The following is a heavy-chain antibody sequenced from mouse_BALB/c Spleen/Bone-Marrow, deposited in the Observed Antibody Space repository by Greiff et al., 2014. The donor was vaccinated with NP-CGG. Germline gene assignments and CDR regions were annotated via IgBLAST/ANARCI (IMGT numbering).Heavy chain of an antibody. Sequence: DVKLQESGAELVKPGASVKLSCTASGFNIKDTYMHWVKQRPEQGLEWIGRIDPANGNTKYDPKFQGKATITADTSSNTAYLQLSSLTSEDTAVYYCARYYYGYYFDYWGQGTTLTVSS. CDR1: GFNIKDTY. D-gene: IGHD1-2*01. V-gene: IGHV14-3*02. J-gene: IGHJ2*01. CDR3: ARYYYGYYFDY. CDR2: IDPANGNT.